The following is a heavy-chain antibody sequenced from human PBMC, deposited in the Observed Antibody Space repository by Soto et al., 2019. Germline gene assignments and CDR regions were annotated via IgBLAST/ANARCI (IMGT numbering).Heavy chain of an antibody. CDR1: GFTFSSYG. CDR3: AKDRGSRYFDY. J-gene: IGHJ4*02. CDR2: ISYDGSNK. Sequence: GGSLRLSCAASGFTFSSYGMHWVRQAPGKGLEWVAVISYDGSNKYYADSVKGRFTISRDNSKNTLYLQMNSLRAEDTAVYYCAKDRGSRYFDYWGQGTLVTVSS. V-gene: IGHV3-30*18. D-gene: IGHD3-10*01.